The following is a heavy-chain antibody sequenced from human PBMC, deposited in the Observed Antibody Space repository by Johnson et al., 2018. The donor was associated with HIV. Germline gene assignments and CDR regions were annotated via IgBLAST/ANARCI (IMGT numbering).Heavy chain of an antibody. V-gene: IGHV3-66*01. CDR3: AREMAATNAWALDI. CDR1: GFTFSSYA. D-gene: IGHD5-24*01. J-gene: IGHJ3*02. Sequence: VQLVESGGGLVEPGGSLRLSCAASGFTFSSYAMSWVRQAPGKGLEWVSVIYSGGNTYYADSVKGRFTISRDNSKNTLYLQMNSLRAEDTAVYYCAREMAATNAWALDIWGQGTMVTVSS. CDR2: IYSGGNT.